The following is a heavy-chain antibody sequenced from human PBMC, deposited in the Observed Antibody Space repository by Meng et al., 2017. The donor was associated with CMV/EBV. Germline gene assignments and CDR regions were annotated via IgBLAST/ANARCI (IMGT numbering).Heavy chain of an antibody. CDR1: GFTFSSYA. D-gene: IGHD2-2*01. CDR2: ISYDGSNK. Sequence: GRSLRLSCAASGFTFSSYAMHWVRQAPGKGLEWVAVISYDGSNKYYADSVKGRFTISRDNSKNTLYLQMNSLRAEDTAVYYCARADDDHIVVVPAALNLWGQGTLVTVSS. J-gene: IGHJ5*02. V-gene: IGHV3-30-3*01. CDR3: ARADDDHIVVVPAALNL.